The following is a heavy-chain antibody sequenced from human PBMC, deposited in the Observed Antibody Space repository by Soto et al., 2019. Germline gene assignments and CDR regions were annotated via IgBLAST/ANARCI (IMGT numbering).Heavy chain of an antibody. D-gene: IGHD3-22*01. CDR1: AGSISRSNYY. J-gene: IGHJ5*02. V-gene: IGHV4-39*01. Sequence: QLQLQESGPGLVKPSETLSLTCTVSAGSISRSNYYWGWIRQPPGKGLEWIGSMYASGNTYYNPSRKRRVAISVEKSKNQFSLKLTSVTAADTAVYYCARQPYDSSGYYYGAWGQGTLVTVSS. CDR2: MYASGNT. CDR3: ARQPYDSSGYYYGA.